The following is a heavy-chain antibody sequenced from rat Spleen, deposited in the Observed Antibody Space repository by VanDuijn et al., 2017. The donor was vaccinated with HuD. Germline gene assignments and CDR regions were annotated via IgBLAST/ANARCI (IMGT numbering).Heavy chain of an antibody. CDR2: ISPDGGST. CDR1: GFTFSSYW. CDR3: GKDMNYFSTYPFYHRGA. Sequence: EVQLVETGGGLVHPGESLKLSCVASGFTFSSYWMFWIRQAPGEGLEWLSSISPDGGSTYYPDSMKGRFTISRDNAENTVYLQMNSLRSEDTATYFCGKDMNYFSTYPFYHRGAWGQGTSVTVSS. J-gene: IGHJ4*01. D-gene: IGHD1-2*01. V-gene: IGHV5-58*01.